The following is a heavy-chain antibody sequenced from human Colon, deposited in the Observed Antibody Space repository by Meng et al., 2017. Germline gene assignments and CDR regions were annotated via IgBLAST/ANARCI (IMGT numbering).Heavy chain of an antibody. CDR1: DGAFSDYY. D-gene: IGHD3-16*01. CDR3: ARVDFRGKTADSTGLGH. J-gene: IGHJ4*02. V-gene: IGHV4-34*01. Sequence: VPLLRAGPGLLKPSGALSLTCAAYDGAFSDYYCSWIRQPPGKGLEWIGEINHSGGANYTPSLQSRVTISVDTSKNQFSLKLSSVIAADTAVYYCARVDFRGKTADSTGLGHWGQGTLVTVSS. CDR2: INHSGGA.